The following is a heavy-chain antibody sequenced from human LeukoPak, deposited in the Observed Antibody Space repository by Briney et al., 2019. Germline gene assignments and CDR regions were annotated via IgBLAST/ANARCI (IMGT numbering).Heavy chain of an antibody. J-gene: IGHJ6*03. CDR3: ARDKTLTYYDILTGYPTYYMDV. Sequence: GGSLRLSCAASGFTFDNYGINWVRQAPGKGLEWVSYISSSSSTIYYADSVKGRFTISRDNAKNSLYLQMNSLRAEDTAVYYCARDKTLTYYDILTGYPTYYMDVWGKGTTVTVSS. CDR2: ISSSSSTI. V-gene: IGHV3-48*01. CDR1: GFTFDNYG. D-gene: IGHD3-9*01.